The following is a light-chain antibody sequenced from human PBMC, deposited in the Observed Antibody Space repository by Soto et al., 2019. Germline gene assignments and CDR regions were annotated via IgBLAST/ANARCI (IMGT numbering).Light chain of an antibody. J-gene: IGKJ1*01. Sequence: EIVMTQSPATLSVSPGERATLSCRASQSVSSNLAWYQQKPGQAPRLLVYGASTRATGSPARFSGSGSGTEFTLTISSLQSEDFAVYYCQQYHNWPRTFGQGTKVEIK. CDR2: GAS. CDR1: QSVSSN. CDR3: QQYHNWPRT. V-gene: IGKV3-15*01.